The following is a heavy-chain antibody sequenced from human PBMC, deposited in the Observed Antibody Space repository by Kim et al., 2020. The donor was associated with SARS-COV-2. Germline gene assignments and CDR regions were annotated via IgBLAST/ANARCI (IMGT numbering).Heavy chain of an antibody. Sequence: SNYNPSLKSRVTISVDTSKNQFSLKLSSVTAADTAVYYCVRATSWDGMDVWGQGTTVTVSS. J-gene: IGHJ6*02. CDR2: S. CDR3: VRATSWDGMDV. V-gene: IGHV4-59*01. D-gene: IGHD5-12*01.